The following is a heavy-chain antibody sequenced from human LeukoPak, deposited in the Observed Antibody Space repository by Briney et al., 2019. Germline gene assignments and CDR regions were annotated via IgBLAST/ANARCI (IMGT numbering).Heavy chain of an antibody. CDR1: GYTFTGYY. Sequence: SVTVACQAYGYTFTGYYMHWVQQAPGQGREWMGRIKPNRGGTNYAQKIQGRATTTRVTSISTAYMEPRGHRSDRPAVYYCARGLTIGGSYDWDAFDIWGQGTMVTVSS. D-gene: IGHD1-26*01. CDR3: ARGLTIGGSYDWDAFDI. J-gene: IGHJ3*02. CDR2: IKPNRGGT. V-gene: IGHV1-2*06.